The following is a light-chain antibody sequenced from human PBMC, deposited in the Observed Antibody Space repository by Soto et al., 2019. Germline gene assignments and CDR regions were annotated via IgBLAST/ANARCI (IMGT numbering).Light chain of an antibody. CDR2: GAS. Sequence: EIVLTQSPGTLSLSPGERATLSCRASQSIPNSYLSWYQHKPGQAPRLLIHGASSRATGTPDRFSGSGSGTDFTLIIDSLESEDFALYYCLQYGSTPGTFGQGTKV. J-gene: IGKJ1*01. V-gene: IGKV3-20*01. CDR1: QSIPNSY. CDR3: LQYGSTPGT.